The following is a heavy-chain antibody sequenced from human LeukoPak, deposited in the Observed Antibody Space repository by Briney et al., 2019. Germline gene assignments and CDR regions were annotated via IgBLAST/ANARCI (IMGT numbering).Heavy chain of an antibody. CDR2: IYYSGST. CDR1: GGSISSYY. V-gene: IGHV4-59*01. Sequence: SETLSLTCTVSGGSISSYYWSWIRQPPGKGLEWIGYIYYSGSTNYNPSLKSRVTISVDTSKNQFSLKLSSVTAADTAVYYCAKIGHEDYYFYYWGQGTLVTVSS. J-gene: IGHJ4*02. D-gene: IGHD2/OR15-2a*01. CDR3: AKIGHEDYYFYY.